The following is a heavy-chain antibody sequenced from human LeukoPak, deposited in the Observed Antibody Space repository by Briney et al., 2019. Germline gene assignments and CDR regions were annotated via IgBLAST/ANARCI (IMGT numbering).Heavy chain of an antibody. CDR1: GFTFDDYT. V-gene: IGHV4-59*13. D-gene: IGHD6-13*01. J-gene: IGHJ4*02. Sequence: GSLRLSCAASGFTFDDYTMHWVRQAPGKGLEWIGYIYYSGSTNYNPSLKSRVTISVDTSKNQFSLRLSSVTAADTAVYYCARVTGYMTEDYFDYWGQGTLITVSS. CDR2: IYYSGST. CDR3: ARVTGYMTEDYFDY.